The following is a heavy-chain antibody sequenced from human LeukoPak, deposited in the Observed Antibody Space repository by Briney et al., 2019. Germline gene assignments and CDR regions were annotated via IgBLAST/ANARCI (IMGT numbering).Heavy chain of an antibody. CDR2: IKQDGSEK. CDR1: GFIFSSYW. Sequence: GGSLRLSCAASGFIFSSYWMNWVRQAPGKGLEWVANIKQDGSEKYYVDSVKGRFTISRDNARNSLYMEMNDLIAEDTAFYYCARGENGSFDHWGQGTLVIVSS. V-gene: IGHV3-7*03. D-gene: IGHD3-10*01. CDR3: ARGENGSFDH. J-gene: IGHJ4*02.